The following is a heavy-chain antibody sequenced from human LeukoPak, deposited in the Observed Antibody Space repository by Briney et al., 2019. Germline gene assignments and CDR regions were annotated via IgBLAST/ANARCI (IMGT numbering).Heavy chain of an antibody. CDR2: IRSKAYGGTT. J-gene: IGHJ6*02. CDR3: TRDRPRITMTPPDV. Sequence: GGSLRLSCTASGFTFGDYAMSWVRQAPGKGLEWVGFIRSKAYGGTTEYAASVKGRFTISRDDSKSIAYLQMNSLKTEDTAVYYCTRDRPRITMTPPDVWGQGTTVTVSS. CDR1: GFTFGDYA. V-gene: IGHV3-49*04. D-gene: IGHD3-22*01.